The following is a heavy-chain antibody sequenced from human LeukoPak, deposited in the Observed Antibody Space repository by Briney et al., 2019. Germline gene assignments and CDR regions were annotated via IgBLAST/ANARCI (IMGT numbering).Heavy chain of an antibody. CDR1: GFTFSSYG. Sequence: PGGSLRLSCAASGFTFSSYGMHWVRQAPGKGLEWVAVIWYDGSNKYYADSVKGRFTISRDNSKNTLYLQMNSLRAEDTAVYYCAREEYYDILTGYHPPLYYGVDVWGQGTTVTVSS. D-gene: IGHD3-9*01. CDR3: AREEYYDILTGYHPPLYYGVDV. V-gene: IGHV3-33*01. J-gene: IGHJ6*02. CDR2: IWYDGSNK.